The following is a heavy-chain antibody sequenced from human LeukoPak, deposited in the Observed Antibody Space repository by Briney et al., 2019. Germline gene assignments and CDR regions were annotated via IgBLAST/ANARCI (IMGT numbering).Heavy chain of an antibody. V-gene: IGHV3-21*04. Sequence: GGSLRLSCAASGFAFSSYSMNWVRKAPGKGLEWVSSISISGYIHYADSVKGRFTISRDNAKNSLYLQMNSLRAEDTAVYYCARVGGQQLVLSSYFFDSWGQGTLVTVSS. D-gene: IGHD6-13*01. CDR3: ARVGGQQLVLSSYFFDS. CDR2: ISISGYI. J-gene: IGHJ4*02. CDR1: GFAFSSYS.